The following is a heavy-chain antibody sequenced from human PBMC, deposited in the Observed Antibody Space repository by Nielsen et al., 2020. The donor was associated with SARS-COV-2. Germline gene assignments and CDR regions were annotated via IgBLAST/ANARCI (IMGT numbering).Heavy chain of an antibody. CDR3: ATGFSSASPWFDF. J-gene: IGHJ5*01. V-gene: IGHV5-10-1*01. CDR2: IDPSDSYT. D-gene: IGHD6-19*01. Sequence: GESLKISCQGSGYSFNNYWITWVRQMPGKGLEWMGRIDPSDSYTNYSPSFQGHVTMSADQSITTAYLQWTSLQPSDTAMYYCATGFSSASPWFDFWGQGTLVTVSS. CDR1: GYSFNNYW.